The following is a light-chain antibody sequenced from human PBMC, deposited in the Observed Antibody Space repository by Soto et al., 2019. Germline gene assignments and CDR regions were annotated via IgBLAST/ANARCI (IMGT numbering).Light chain of an antibody. CDR1: QSVSSSY. CDR2: GAS. Sequence: EIVLTQSPGTLSLSPGERATLSCRASQSVSSSYLAWYQQKPGQAPRLLIYGASSRATGIPDRFSGSGSGTDFTLTISSLEPEDFAVYYCQQYSSSPYTFGQGTKLEI. J-gene: IGKJ2*01. CDR3: QQYSSSPYT. V-gene: IGKV3-20*01.